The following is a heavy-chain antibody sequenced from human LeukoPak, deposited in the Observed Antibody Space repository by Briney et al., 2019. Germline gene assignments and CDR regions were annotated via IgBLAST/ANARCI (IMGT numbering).Heavy chain of an antibody. CDR2: ISGSGGST. D-gene: IGHD3-3*01. J-gene: IGHJ3*02. CDR1: GFTFSSYA. CDR3: ANTGRITIFGVVITPHAFDI. V-gene: IGHV3-23*01. Sequence: GGSLRLSCAASGFTFSSYAMSWVRQAPGKGLEWVSAISGSGGSTYYAGSVKGRFTISRDNSKNTLYLQMNSLRAEDTAVYYCANTGRITIFGVVITPHAFDIWGQGTMVTVSS.